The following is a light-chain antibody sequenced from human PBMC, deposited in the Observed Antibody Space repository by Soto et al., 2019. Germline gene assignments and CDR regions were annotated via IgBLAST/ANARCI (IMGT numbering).Light chain of an antibody. CDR3: QQSYSTPLT. V-gene: IGKV1-39*01. Sequence: DIHMTQSPSSLYASVGDRVTITCRASQSISSYLNWYQQKPGKAPKLLIYAASSLQSGVPSRFSGSGAGTDFTLTISSLQPEDFATYYCQQSYSTPLTFGPGTKGDI. CDR1: QSISSY. J-gene: IGKJ3*01. CDR2: AAS.